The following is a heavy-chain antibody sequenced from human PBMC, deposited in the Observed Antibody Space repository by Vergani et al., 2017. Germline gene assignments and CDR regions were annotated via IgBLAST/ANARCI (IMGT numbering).Heavy chain of an antibody. CDR1: GYTFTSSG. Sequence: QVQLVQSGAEVKKPGASVKVSCKASGYTFTSSGISWVRQAPGQGLEWMGWISAYNGHTNYAQKLQGRVTMTTDTSTSTAYMELRSLRSDDTAVYYCARSVPYDSSGYYYQSDAFDIWGQGTMVTVSS. V-gene: IGHV1-18*01. J-gene: IGHJ3*02. CDR3: ARSVPYDSSGYYYQSDAFDI. D-gene: IGHD3-22*01. CDR2: ISAYNGHT.